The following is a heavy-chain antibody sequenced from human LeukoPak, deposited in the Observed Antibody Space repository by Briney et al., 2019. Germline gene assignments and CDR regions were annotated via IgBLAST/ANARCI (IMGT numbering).Heavy chain of an antibody. D-gene: IGHD4-17*01. J-gene: IGHJ4*02. CDR2: ISGSGGST. V-gene: IGHV3-23*01. CDR1: GFTFSSYA. Sequence: SGGSLRLSCAASGFTFSSYAMSWVRQAPGKGLEWVSAISGSGGSTYYADSVKGRFTISRDNSKNTLYLQMNSLRAEDTAVYYCANLLRTTVTTWAFDYWGQGTLVTVSS. CDR3: ANLLRTTVTTWAFDY.